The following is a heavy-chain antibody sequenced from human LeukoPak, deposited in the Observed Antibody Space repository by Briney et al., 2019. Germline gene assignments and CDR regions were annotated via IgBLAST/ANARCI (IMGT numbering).Heavy chain of an antibody. V-gene: IGHV1-69*01. CDR1: GGSFINYA. CDR3: ARGPPPYTEGDLFYYYGLDV. CDR2: IVPILSTT. J-gene: IGHJ6*02. D-gene: IGHD3-16*01. Sequence: SVKVSCKASGGSFINYAISWVRQAPGQGLEWMGGIVPILSTTNYARKFQGRVTMTAGESTSIAYMELSSLRSDDTAVYYCARGPPPYTEGDLFYYYGLDVWGQGTTVTVSS.